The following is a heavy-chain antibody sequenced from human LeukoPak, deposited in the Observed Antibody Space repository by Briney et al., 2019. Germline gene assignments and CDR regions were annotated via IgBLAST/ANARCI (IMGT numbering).Heavy chain of an antibody. Sequence: SETLSLTCTVSGGSISSYYWSWIRQPPGKGLEWIGYIYYSGGTNYNPSLKSRVTISVDTSKDQFSLKLSSVTAADTAIYYCARGPDYYGSGSYYTDYWGQGTLVTVSS. CDR3: ARGPDYYGSGSYYTDY. J-gene: IGHJ4*02. CDR1: GGSISSYY. V-gene: IGHV4-59*01. D-gene: IGHD3-10*01. CDR2: IYYSGGT.